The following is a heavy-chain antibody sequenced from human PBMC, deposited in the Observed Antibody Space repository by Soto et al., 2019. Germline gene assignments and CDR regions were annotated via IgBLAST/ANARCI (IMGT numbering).Heavy chain of an antibody. CDR2: IIPIFGTA. D-gene: IGHD6-25*01. Sequence: QVQLVQSGAEVKKPGSSVKVSCKASGGTFSSYAISWVRQAPGQGLEWMGGIIPIFGTANYAQKFQARVMITADESTSTPYLELSSLRSEDTAVYYCERLSGHYYDMGVWGQGATVIVS. V-gene: IGHV1-69*01. J-gene: IGHJ6*02. CDR3: ERLSGHYYDMGV. CDR1: GGTFSSYA.